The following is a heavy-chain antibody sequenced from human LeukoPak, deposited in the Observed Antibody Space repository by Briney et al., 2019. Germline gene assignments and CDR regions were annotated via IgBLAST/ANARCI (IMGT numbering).Heavy chain of an antibody. Sequence: PSETLSLTCTVSGGSISSGDYYWSWIRQPPGKGLEWIGYIYYSGSTYYNPSLKSRVTISVDTSKNQFSLKLSSVTAADTAVYYCARVEFQAATIDYWGQGTLVTVSS. CDR1: GGSISSGDYY. CDR3: ARVEFQAATIDY. V-gene: IGHV4-30-4*08. J-gene: IGHJ4*02. CDR2: IYYSGST. D-gene: IGHD1/OR15-1a*01.